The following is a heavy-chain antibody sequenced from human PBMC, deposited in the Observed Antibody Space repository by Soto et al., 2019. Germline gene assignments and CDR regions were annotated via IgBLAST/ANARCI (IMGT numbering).Heavy chain of an antibody. D-gene: IGHD3-10*01. CDR3: VRQGIVHLHGLVDV. Sequence: QVELQQSGPRLVKPSETLSLTCSVSSGPSSSHNWGWIRQSPGRGLEWIGYVYYTGGTSYNPSLRSRVTISADTSTNHISLTLSSVTAADTAVYYCVRQGIVHLHGLVDVWGQGTTVSVSS. CDR2: VYYTGGT. J-gene: IGHJ6*02. V-gene: IGHV4-59*08. CDR1: SGPSSSHN.